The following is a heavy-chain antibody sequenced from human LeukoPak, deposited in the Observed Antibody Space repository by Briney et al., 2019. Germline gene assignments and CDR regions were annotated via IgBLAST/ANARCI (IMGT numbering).Heavy chain of an antibody. Sequence: PSETLSLTCCVYGGTISGGSYYWRWIRQPAGKGLERIGRIYNSRCTNYNHCLKSRVSMSFDASNNQFSLRLSSVTAADTGVYYCARVTTVGYYNCWGQGTLVTVSS. CDR1: GGTISGGSYY. CDR2: IYNSRCT. CDR3: ARVTTVGYYNC. D-gene: IGHD3-22*01. V-gene: IGHV4-61*02. J-gene: IGHJ4*02.